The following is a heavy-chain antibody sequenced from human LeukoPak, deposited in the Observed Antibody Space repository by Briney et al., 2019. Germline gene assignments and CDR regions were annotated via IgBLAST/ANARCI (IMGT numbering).Heavy chain of an antibody. J-gene: IGHJ4*02. Sequence: PGGSLRLSCTVSGFTVSSNSMSWVRQAPGKGLEWVSFIYSDNTHYSDSVKGRFTISRDNSKNTLYLQMNSLRAEDTAVYYCARDWAATINLRGFDYWGQGTLVTVSS. CDR2: IYSDNT. D-gene: IGHD5-12*01. V-gene: IGHV3-53*01. CDR1: GFTVSSNS. CDR3: ARDWAATINLRGFDY.